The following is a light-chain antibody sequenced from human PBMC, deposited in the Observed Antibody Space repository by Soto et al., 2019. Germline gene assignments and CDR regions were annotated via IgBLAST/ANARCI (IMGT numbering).Light chain of an antibody. V-gene: IGKV1-5*03. CDR2: KAS. CDR1: QSVSSW. Sequence: DIQMTQSPSTLPASLEDRVTITCRASQSVSSWLAWYQQKPGKAPKLLIYKASTLKSGVPSRFSGSGSGTEFTLTISSLQPDDFATYYCQHYNSYSEAFGQGTKVDIK. CDR3: QHYNSYSEA. J-gene: IGKJ1*01.